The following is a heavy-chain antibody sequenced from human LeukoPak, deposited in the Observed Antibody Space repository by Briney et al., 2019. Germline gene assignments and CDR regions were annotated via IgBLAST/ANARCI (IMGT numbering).Heavy chain of an antibody. J-gene: IGHJ3*02. Sequence: SETLSLTCTVSGGSISSYYWSWIRQPPGKGLEWIGYIYYSGSTNYNPSLKSRVTVSVDTSKNQCSLKLSSVTTADTAVYYCTRSTNLEAFDIWGQGTMVTVSS. V-gene: IGHV4-59*01. CDR1: GGSISSYY. CDR3: TRSTNLEAFDI. CDR2: IYYSGST. D-gene: IGHD2-8*01.